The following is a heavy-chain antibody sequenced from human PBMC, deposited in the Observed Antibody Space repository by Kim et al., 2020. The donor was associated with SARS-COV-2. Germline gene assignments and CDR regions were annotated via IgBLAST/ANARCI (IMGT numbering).Heavy chain of an antibody. D-gene: IGHD6-19*01. CDR1: GGSFSGYY. Sequence: SETLSLTFAVYGGSFSGYYWSWIRQPPGKGLEWIGEINHSGSTNYNPSLKSRVTISVDTSKNQFSLKLSSVTAADTAVYYCARGGQWLAYYFDYWGQGTLVTVSS. J-gene: IGHJ4*02. V-gene: IGHV4-34*01. CDR3: ARGGQWLAYYFDY. CDR2: INHSGST.